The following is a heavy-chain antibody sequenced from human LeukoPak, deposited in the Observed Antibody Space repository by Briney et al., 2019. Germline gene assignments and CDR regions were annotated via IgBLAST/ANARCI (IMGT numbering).Heavy chain of an antibody. V-gene: IGHV1-69*04. CDR2: IIPILGIA. CDR3: ARVRAQHGGLLGYYGMDV. D-gene: IGHD4-23*01. Sequence: SVKVSCKASGGTFSSYAIIWVRQAPGQGLEWMGRIIPILGIANYAQKFQGRVTITADKSTSTAYMELSSLRSEDTAVYYCARVRAQHGGLLGYYGMDVWGQGTTVTVSS. CDR1: GGTFSSYA. J-gene: IGHJ6*02.